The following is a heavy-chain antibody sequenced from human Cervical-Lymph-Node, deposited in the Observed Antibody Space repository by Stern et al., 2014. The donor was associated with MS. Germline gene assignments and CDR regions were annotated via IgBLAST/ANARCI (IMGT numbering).Heavy chain of an antibody. Sequence: QVQLVQSGAEVKKPGASVKVSCKASGYTFTSYYMHWVRQAPGQGLEWMGIINASGGSTRYAQKVQGRVTLTRDTSTSTVYMELSSLRSEDTAVYYCARVGRVTKDAFDIWGQGTMVTVSS. CDR3: ARVGRVTKDAFDI. D-gene: IGHD3-16*01. J-gene: IGHJ3*02. CDR1: GYTFTSYY. CDR2: INASGGST. V-gene: IGHV1-46*01.